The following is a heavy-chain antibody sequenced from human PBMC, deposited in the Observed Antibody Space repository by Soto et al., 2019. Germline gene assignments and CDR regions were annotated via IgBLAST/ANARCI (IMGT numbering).Heavy chain of an antibody. D-gene: IGHD3-10*01. CDR1: GGTFSSYA. V-gene: IGHV1-69*13. CDR2: IIPIFGTA. CDR3: ARVERFEAGYDY. Sequence: SVKVSCKASGGTFSSYAISWVRQAPGQGLEWMGGIIPIFGTANYAQKFQGRVTITADESTSTAYMELSSLRSEDTAVYYCARVERFEAGYDYWGQGTLVTVSS. J-gene: IGHJ4*02.